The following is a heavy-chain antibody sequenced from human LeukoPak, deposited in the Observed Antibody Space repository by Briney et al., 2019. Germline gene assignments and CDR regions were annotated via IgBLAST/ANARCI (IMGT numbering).Heavy chain of an antibody. CDR2: INPNSGDT. D-gene: IGHD3-16*01. CDR3: ARGTAYTEHSFFDY. Sequence: ASVKVSCKASGYTFTGYYMHWVRQAPGQEPAWMGWINPNSGDTNYAQKFQGRVTMTWDTSISTAYMGLSRLKSDDTATYYCARGTAYTEHSFFDYWGQGTLVTVSS. CDR1: GYTFTGYY. J-gene: IGHJ4*02. V-gene: IGHV1-2*02.